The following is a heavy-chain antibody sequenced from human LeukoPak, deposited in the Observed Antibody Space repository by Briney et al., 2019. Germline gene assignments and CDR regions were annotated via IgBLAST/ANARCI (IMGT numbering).Heavy chain of an antibody. V-gene: IGHV3-21*01. Sequence: GGSLRLSCAASGFTFSSYSMNWVRQAPGKGLEWVSSISSSSTYRYYADSLKGRFTISRDNAKNSLDLQMNTLRAEDTAVYYCARDSAYCGGDCYSFDYWGQGTLVTVSS. CDR2: ISSSSTYR. J-gene: IGHJ4*02. D-gene: IGHD2-21*02. CDR3: ARDSAYCGGDCYSFDY. CDR1: GFTFSSYS.